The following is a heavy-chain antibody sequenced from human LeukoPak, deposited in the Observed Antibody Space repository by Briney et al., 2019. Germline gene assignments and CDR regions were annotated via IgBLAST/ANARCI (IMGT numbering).Heavy chain of an antibody. J-gene: IGHJ4*02. CDR3: ARDVAYCGGDCYSGSDY. CDR1: GFTFSSYS. CDR2: IKQDGSEK. D-gene: IGHD2-21*02. Sequence: GGSLRLSCAASGFTFSSYSMNWVRQAPGKGLEWVANIKQDGSEKYYVDSVKGRFTISRDNAKNSLYLQMNSLRAEDTAVYYCARDVAYCGGDCYSGSDYWGQGTLVTVSS. V-gene: IGHV3-7*01.